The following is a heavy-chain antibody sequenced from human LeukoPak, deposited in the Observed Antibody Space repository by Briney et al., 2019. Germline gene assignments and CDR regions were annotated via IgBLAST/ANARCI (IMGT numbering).Heavy chain of an antibody. J-gene: IGHJ6*03. CDR1: GFTFSSYS. CDR3: ARDQRRGLRFLEWLPLYMDV. D-gene: IGHD3-3*01. CDR2: ISSSSSYI. V-gene: IGHV3-21*01. Sequence: PGGSLRPSCAASGFTFSSYSMNWVRQAPGKGLEWVSSISSSSSYIYYADSVKGRFTISRDNAKNSLYLQMNSLRAEDTAVYYCARDQRRGLRFLEWLPLYMDVWGKGTTVTVSS.